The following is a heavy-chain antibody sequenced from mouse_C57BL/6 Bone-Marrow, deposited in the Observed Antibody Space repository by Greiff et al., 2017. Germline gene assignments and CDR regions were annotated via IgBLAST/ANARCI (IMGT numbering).Heavy chain of an antibody. V-gene: IGHV1-55*01. Sequence: VQLQQPGAELVKPGASVKMSCKASGYTFTSYWITWVKQRPGQGLEWIGDIYPGSGSTNYNEKFKRKATLTVDTSSSTAYMQLSSLTSEDSAVYYCANYGSSSYYFDYWGQGTTLTVSS. J-gene: IGHJ2*01. CDR3: ANYGSSSYYFDY. CDR2: IYPGSGST. CDR1: GYTFTSYW. D-gene: IGHD1-1*01.